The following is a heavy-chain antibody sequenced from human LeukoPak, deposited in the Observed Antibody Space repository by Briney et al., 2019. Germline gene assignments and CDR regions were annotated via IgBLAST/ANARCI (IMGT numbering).Heavy chain of an antibody. V-gene: IGHV3-30*18. CDR3: AKDVWFGELLGAFDI. D-gene: IGHD3-10*01. Sequence: GRSLRLSCAASGFTSSSYGMHWVRQAPGKGLEWVAVISYDGSNKYYADSVKGRFTISRDNSKNTLYLQMNSLRAEDTAVYYCAKDVWFGELLGAFDIWGQGTMVTVSS. J-gene: IGHJ3*02. CDR2: ISYDGSNK. CDR1: GFTSSSYG.